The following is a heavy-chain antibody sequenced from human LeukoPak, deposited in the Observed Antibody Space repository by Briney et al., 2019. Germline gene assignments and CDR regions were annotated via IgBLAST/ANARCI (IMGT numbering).Heavy chain of an antibody. Sequence: SETLSLTCAVYGGSFSGYYWSWIRQPPGKGLEWIGEINHSGSTNYNPSLKSRVAISVDTSKNQFSLKLSSVTAADTAVYYCARAGEPPTDYWGQGTLVTVSS. J-gene: IGHJ4*02. V-gene: IGHV4-34*01. CDR1: GGSFSGYY. D-gene: IGHD1-14*01. CDR2: INHSGST. CDR3: ARAGEPPTDY.